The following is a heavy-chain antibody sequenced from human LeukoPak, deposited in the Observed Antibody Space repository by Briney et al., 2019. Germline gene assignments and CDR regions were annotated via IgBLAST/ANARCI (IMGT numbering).Heavy chain of an antibody. D-gene: IGHD5-24*01. CDR3: AKDRDGYSPGAYYYGMDV. CDR1: GFTFSSYA. V-gene: IGHV3-23*01. Sequence: GGSLRLSCAASGFTFSSYAMSWVRQAPGKGLEWVSAISGSGGSTYYADSVKGRFTISRDNSKNTLYLQMNSLRAEDTAVYYCAKDRDGYSPGAYYYGMDVWGQGTTVTVSS. CDR2: ISGSGGST. J-gene: IGHJ6*02.